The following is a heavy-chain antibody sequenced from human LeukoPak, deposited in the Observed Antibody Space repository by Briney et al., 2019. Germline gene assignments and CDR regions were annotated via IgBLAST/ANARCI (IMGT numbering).Heavy chain of an antibody. J-gene: IGHJ1*01. CDR2: ITGSGGST. V-gene: IGHV3-23*01. CDR1: GFTLSSYV. D-gene: IGHD3-22*01. CDR3: AKDLSRGYSAEYFQQ. Sequence: GGSRRLSRAASGFTLSSYVMSWVRPAPGKGREWVSAITGSGGSTYYADSVKGRFTIPRDNSKNTLYVQMNSLRAEDTATYYCAKDLSRGYSAEYFQQWGQGTLVTVSS.